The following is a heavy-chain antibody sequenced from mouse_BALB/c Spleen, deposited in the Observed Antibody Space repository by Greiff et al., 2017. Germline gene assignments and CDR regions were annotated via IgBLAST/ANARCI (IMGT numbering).Heavy chain of an antibody. V-gene: IGHV2-9*02. J-gene: IGHJ4*01. CDR1: GFSLTSYG. D-gene: IGHD2-4*01. CDR3: ARGGDYDLYYAMDY. Sequence: VQLQQSGPGLVAPSQSLSITCTVSGFSLTSYGVHWVRQPPGKGLEWLGVIWAGGSTNYNSALMSRLSISKDNSKSQVFLKMNSLQTDDTAMYYCARGGDYDLYYAMDYWGQGTSVTVSS. CDR2: IWAGGST.